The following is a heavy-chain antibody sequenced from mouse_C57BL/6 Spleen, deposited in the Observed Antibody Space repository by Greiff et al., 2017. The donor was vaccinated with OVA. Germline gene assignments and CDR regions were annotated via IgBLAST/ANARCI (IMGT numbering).Heavy chain of an antibody. D-gene: IGHD2-5*01. Sequence: QVQLQQSDAELVKPGASVKISCKVSGYTFTDHPIHWMKQRPEQGLEWIGYIYPRDGSTKYNEKFKGKATLTADKSSSTAYMQLNSLTSEDSAVYFCARSAYSNYGLYYFDYWGQGTTLTVSS. V-gene: IGHV1-78*01. CDR1: GYTFTDHP. CDR3: ARSAYSNYGLYYFDY. CDR2: IYPRDGST. J-gene: IGHJ2*01.